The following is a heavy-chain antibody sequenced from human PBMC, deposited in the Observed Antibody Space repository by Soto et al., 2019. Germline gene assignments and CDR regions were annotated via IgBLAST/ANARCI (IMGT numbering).Heavy chain of an antibody. J-gene: IGHJ6*03. Sequence: VAVIWYDGSNKYYADSVKGRFTISRDNSKNTLYLQMNSLRAEDTAVYYCARDPGIVVVPAATNPYYYYMDVWGKGTTVTVSS. V-gene: IGHV3-33*01. CDR2: IWYDGSNK. D-gene: IGHD2-2*01. CDR3: ARDPGIVVVPAATNPYYYYMDV.